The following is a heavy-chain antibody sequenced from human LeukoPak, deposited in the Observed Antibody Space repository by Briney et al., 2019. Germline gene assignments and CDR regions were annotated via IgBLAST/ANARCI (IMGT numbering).Heavy chain of an antibody. CDR3: ARGRRNWNYVPDY. Sequence: GASVKVSCKASGYAFTSYDINWVRQATGQGLEWMGWMNPNSGNTGYAQKFQGRVTMTRNTSISTAYMELSSLRSEDTAVYYCARGRRNWNYVPDYWGQGTLVTVSS. V-gene: IGHV1-8*01. CDR1: GYAFTSYD. J-gene: IGHJ4*02. D-gene: IGHD1-7*01. CDR2: MNPNSGNT.